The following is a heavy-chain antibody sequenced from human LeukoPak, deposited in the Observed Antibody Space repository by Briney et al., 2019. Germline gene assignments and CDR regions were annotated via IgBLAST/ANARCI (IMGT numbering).Heavy chain of an antibody. CDR2: ISGSGGST. V-gene: IGHV3-23*01. CDR1: GFTFSSYA. D-gene: IGHD3-10*01. Sequence: PGGSLRLSCAASGFTFSSYAMSWVRQAPGKGLEWVSAISGSGGSTYYADSVKGRFTISRDNSKNTLYLQMNSLRAEDTAVYYCAKEDYAITMVRGVIITPPNTWGQGTMVTVSS. CDR3: AKEDYAITMVRGVIITPPNT. J-gene: IGHJ3*02.